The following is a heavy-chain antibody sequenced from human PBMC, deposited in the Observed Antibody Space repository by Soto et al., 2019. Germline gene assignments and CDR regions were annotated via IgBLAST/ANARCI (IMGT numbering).Heavy chain of an antibody. CDR1: GYTFTSYG. V-gene: IGHV1-18*01. CDR2: ISAYNGNT. Sequence: ASVKVSCKASGYTFTSYGISWVRQAPGQGLEWMGWISAYNGNTNYAQKLQGRVTMTTDTSTSTAYMELRSLRSDDTAVYYCARDRSVAVTTDGDAFDIWGQGTMVTVSS. D-gene: IGHD4-17*01. CDR3: ARDRSVAVTTDGDAFDI. J-gene: IGHJ3*02.